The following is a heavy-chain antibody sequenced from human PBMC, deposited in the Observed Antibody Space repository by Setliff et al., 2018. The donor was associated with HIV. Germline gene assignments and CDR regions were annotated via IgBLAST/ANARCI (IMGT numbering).Heavy chain of an antibody. CDR3: ARVSEKPISGLLTSWGAFDI. D-gene: IGHD2-2*01. CDR1: GGIIDRYA. J-gene: IGHJ3*02. CDR2: IIPMFGIA. V-gene: IGHV1-69*13. Sequence: SVKVSCKASGGIIDRYAISWVRQAPGQGLEWMGGIIPMFGIANYAQNFQGRVTFTADESTRTAYMEMNSLRSEDTAVYYCARVSEKPISGLLTSWGAFDIWGQGTLVTVSS.